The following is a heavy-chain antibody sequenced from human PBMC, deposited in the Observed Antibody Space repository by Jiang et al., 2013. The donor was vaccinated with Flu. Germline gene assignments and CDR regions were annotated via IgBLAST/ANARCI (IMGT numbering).Heavy chain of an antibody. CDR3: AVRGVHLGYCTNGVCHPDDY. V-gene: IGHV3-30*03. CDR2: ISYDGSNK. CDR1: GFTFSSYG. J-gene: IGHJ4*02. Sequence: GRSLRLSCAASGFTFSSYGMHWVRQAPGKGLEWVAVISYDGSNKYYADSVKGRFTISRDNSKNTLYLQMNSLRAEDTAVYYCAVRGVHLGYCTNGVCHPDDYWGQGTLVTVSS. D-gene: IGHD2-8*01.